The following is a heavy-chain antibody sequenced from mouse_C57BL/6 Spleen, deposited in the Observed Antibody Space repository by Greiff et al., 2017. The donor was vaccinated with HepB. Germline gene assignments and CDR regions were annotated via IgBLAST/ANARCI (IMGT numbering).Heavy chain of an antibody. J-gene: IGHJ4*01. D-gene: IGHD2-4*01. Sequence: VQLQQSGAELVRPGASVKLSCKASGYTFTDYYINWVKQRPGQGLEWIARIYPGSGNTYYNEKFKGKATLTAEKSSSTAYMQLRSLTSEDSAVYFCARGDYEYYYAMDYWGQGTSVTVSS. CDR2: IYPGSGNT. CDR1: GYTFTDYY. CDR3: ARGDYEYYYAMDY. V-gene: IGHV1-76*01.